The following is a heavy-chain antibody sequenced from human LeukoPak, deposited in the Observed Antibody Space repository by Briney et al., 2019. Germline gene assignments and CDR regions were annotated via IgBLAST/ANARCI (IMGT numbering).Heavy chain of an antibody. V-gene: IGHV1-2*02. CDR2: INPKSGGT. CDR3: ARVTGGRYCSTTSCYMRGWFDP. Sequence: ASVKVSCKASGYTFSGYYMHWVRQAPGQGLEWMGWINPKSGGTNEAQKFHDRVTMTRDTSIRTAYMEVSRLRSEDTAVYYCARVTGGRYCSTTSCYMRGWFDPWGQGTLVTVSS. J-gene: IGHJ5*02. D-gene: IGHD2-2*02. CDR1: GYTFSGYY.